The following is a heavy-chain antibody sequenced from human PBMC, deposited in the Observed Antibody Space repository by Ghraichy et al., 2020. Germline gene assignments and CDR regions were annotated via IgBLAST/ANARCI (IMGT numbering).Heavy chain of an antibody. V-gene: IGHV3-23*01. CDR3: AKRKDC. CDR1: GFTFSSHA. Sequence: GGSLRLSCAASGFTFSSHAMTWVRQAPGKGLEWVLTITGPGSSTYYADSVKGRFTISRDNSKNTLYLEMNSLRAEDTAVYYCAKRKDCWGQGTLVTVSS. J-gene: IGHJ4*02. CDR2: ITGPGSST.